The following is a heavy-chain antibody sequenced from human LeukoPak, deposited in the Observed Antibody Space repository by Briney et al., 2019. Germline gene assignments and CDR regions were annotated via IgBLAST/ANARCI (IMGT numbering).Heavy chain of an antibody. V-gene: IGHV4-61*02. CDR2: IYTSGIT. CDR1: GGSISSGSYY. Sequence: SQTLSLTCTVSGGSISSGSYYWSWIRQPAGKGLEWIGRIYTSGITNYNPSLKSRVAISLDTSKNQFSLKMSSVTAADTAVYSCARGTAGDGYNDYWGQGTLVTVSS. CDR3: ARGTAGDGYNDY. J-gene: IGHJ4*02. D-gene: IGHD5-24*01.